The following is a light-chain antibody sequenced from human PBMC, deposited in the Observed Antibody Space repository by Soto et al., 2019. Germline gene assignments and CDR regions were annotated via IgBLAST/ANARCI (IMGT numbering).Light chain of an antibody. CDR2: RTS. Sequence: EIVMTQSPATLSVSPGERATLSCRASQSISSNLAWYQQKPGQAPRLLMFRTSSRATGIPARFSGSGSGTEFTLTISSLQSEDFAVYYCQQYNNWPLFGQGTRLEIK. CDR3: QQYNNWPL. J-gene: IGKJ5*01. V-gene: IGKV3-15*01. CDR1: QSISSN.